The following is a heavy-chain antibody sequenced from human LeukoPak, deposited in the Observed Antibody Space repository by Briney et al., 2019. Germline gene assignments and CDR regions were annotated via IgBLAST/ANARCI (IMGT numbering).Heavy chain of an antibody. Sequence: ASVKVSCKASGYTFTNYAFSWVRHAPGQGLKWMGWISTYNGDTNYAQKLQGRVTMTTDTSTSTAYMELRSLRSDDTAVYYCARVQSDSSGYYYDYWGQGTLVTVSS. V-gene: IGHV1-18*01. CDR3: ARVQSDSSGYYYDY. CDR2: ISTYNGDT. J-gene: IGHJ4*02. D-gene: IGHD3-22*01. CDR1: GYTFTNYA.